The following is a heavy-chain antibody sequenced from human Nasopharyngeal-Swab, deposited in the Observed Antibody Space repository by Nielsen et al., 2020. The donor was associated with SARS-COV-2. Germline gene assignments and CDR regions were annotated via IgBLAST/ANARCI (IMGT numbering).Heavy chain of an antibody. CDR3: ARDNSGYDTYFDY. V-gene: IGHV3-74*01. D-gene: IGHD5-12*01. CDR2: INSDGSST. J-gene: IGHJ4*02. Sequence: WIRQPPGKGLVWVSRINSDGSSTSYADSVKGRFTISRDNAKNTLYLQMNSLRAKDTAVYYCARDNSGYDTYFDYWGQGTLVTVSS.